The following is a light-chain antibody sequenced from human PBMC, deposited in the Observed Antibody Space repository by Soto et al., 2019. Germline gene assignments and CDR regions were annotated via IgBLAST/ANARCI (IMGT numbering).Light chain of an antibody. CDR2: GNN. V-gene: IGLV1-40*01. CDR3: QSYDTSLSGPNWV. J-gene: IGLJ3*02. CDR1: SSNIGAGYD. Sequence: QPVLTQPPSVSGAPGQRVTISCTGSSSNIGAGYDVHWYQQLPGTAPKLLIYGNNNRPSGVPDRFSGSKSGTSASLAITGLQTEDEADYFCQSYDTSLSGPNWVFGGGTKLTVL.